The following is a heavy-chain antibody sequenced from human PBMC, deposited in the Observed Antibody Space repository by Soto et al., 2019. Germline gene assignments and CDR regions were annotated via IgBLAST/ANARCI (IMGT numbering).Heavy chain of an antibody. CDR2: IYYSGST. Sequence: PSPPLSLTSTVSGGTVSSVGYFCNLIRQLPGKGLEWIGYIYYSGSTNDTPSLKSRVTISLDTSKKVFSLKLSSVTAAATGVYYSARANANDIDLLHWGQGTLVTVSS. D-gene: IGHD3-9*01. CDR3: ARANANDIDLLH. J-gene: IGHJ4*02. V-gene: IGHV4-61*08. CDR1: GGTVSSVGYF.